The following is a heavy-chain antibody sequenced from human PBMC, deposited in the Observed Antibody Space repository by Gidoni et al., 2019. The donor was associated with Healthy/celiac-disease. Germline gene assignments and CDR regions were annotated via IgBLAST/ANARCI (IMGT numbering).Heavy chain of an antibody. CDR1: GFPFRSYA. D-gene: IGHD6-19*01. J-gene: IGHJ4*02. CDR2: ISYDGSNK. CDR3: ARDGVLSGWYSSLDY. Sequence: VQLVESGGGVVQPGRSLRLSCAASGFPFRSYAMHWVRQAPGKGLEWVAVISYDGSNKYYADSVKGRFTISRDNSKNTLYLQMNSLRAEDTAVYYCARDGVLSGWYSSLDYWGQGTLVTVSS. V-gene: IGHV3-30-3*01.